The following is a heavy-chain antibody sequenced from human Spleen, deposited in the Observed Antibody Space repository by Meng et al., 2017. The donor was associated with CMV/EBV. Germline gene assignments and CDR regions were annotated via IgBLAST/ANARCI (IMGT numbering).Heavy chain of an antibody. CDR1: GGSFSGYY. CDR3: ARDPAAGFFDY. J-gene: IGHJ4*02. V-gene: IGHV4-34*01. CDR2: INHSGST. Sequence: QVQLQQWGAGLLKPSEPLALTCAVYGGSFSGYYWSWIRQPPGKGLEWIGEINHSGSTNYNPSLKSRVTISVDTSKNQFSLKLSSVTAADTAVYYCARDPAAGFFDYWGQGTLVTVSS. D-gene: IGHD6-13*01.